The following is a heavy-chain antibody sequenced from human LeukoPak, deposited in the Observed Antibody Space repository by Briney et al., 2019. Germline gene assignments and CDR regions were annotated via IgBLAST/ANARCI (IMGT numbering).Heavy chain of an antibody. CDR1: GYTLTELS. Sequence: ASVKVSCKVSGYTLTELSMHWVRQALGKGLEWMGGFDPEDGETIYAQKFQGRVTMTEDTSTDTAYMELSSLRSEDTAVYYCATVARGGYSGYDYRDYFDYWGQGTLVTVSS. V-gene: IGHV1-24*01. CDR2: FDPEDGET. D-gene: IGHD5-12*01. J-gene: IGHJ4*02. CDR3: ATVARGGYSGYDYRDYFDY.